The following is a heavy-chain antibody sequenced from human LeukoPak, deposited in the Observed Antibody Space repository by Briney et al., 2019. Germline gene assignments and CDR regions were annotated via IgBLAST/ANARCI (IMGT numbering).Heavy chain of an antibody. J-gene: IGHJ3*02. D-gene: IGHD1-26*01. V-gene: IGHV1-69*05. CDR3: ARSVELPNDAFDI. CDR2: IIPIFGTA. Sequence: GASVKVSCKASGGTFSSYAISWVRQAPGQGLEWMGGIIPIFGTANYAQKFQGRVTITTDESTSTAYMELSSLRSEDTAVYYCARSVELPNDAFDIWGQGTMVAVSS. CDR1: GGTFSSYA.